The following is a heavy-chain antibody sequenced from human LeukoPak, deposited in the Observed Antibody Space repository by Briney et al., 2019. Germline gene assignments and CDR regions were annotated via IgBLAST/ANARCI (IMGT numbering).Heavy chain of an antibody. Sequence: GGSLRLSCAASGFTFSSYSMNWVRQAPGKGLEWVSSISSSSSYIYYADSVKGRFTISRDNAKNSLYLQMNSLRAEDTAVYYCARDSSGWYWDYYYMDVWGKGTTVTISS. CDR1: GFTFSSYS. CDR2: ISSSSSYI. CDR3: ARDSSGWYWDYYYMDV. V-gene: IGHV3-21*01. J-gene: IGHJ6*03. D-gene: IGHD6-19*01.